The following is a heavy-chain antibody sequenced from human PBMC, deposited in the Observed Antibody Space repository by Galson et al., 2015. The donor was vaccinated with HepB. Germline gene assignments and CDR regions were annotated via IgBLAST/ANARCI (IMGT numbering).Heavy chain of an antibody. CDR2: IFSNAEK. J-gene: IGHJ4*02. V-gene: IGHV2-26*01. CDR3: ARIQAGYDILTGYSRDYFDY. CDR1: GFSLSNARMG. D-gene: IGHD3-9*01. Sequence: PALVKPTETLTLTCTVSGFSLSNARMGVSWIRQPPGKALEWLAHIFSNAEKYYRTSLKSRLTISQDTSKSQVVLTMTNMDTVDTATYYCARIQAGYDILTGYSRDYFDYWGQGALVTVSS.